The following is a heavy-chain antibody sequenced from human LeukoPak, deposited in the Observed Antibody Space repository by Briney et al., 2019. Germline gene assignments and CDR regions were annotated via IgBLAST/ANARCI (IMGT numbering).Heavy chain of an antibody. CDR3: TGSHCSSTSCYVF. CDR2: IRSKANSYAT. D-gene: IGHD2-2*01. V-gene: IGHV3-73*01. J-gene: IGHJ4*01. CDR1: GFTFSGSA. Sequence: GGSLRLSCAASGFTFSGSAMHWVRQASGKGLEWVGRIRSKANSYATAYAASVKGRFTISRDDSKNTAYLQMNSLKTEDTAVYYCTGSHCSSTSCYVFWGQEPWSPSPQ.